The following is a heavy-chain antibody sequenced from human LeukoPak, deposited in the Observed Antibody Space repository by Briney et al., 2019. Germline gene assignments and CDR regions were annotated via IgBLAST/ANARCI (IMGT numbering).Heavy chain of an antibody. Sequence: GRSLRLSCAASGFTFSSYAMHWVRQAPAKGLEWVAVISYDGSNKYYADSLKDRLTISRDNSKNTLYLQMNSLRAEDTAGYYCARDGAPLIRDYDYTDVWGKGTTVTVSS. J-gene: IGHJ6*03. V-gene: IGHV3-30-3*01. CDR3: ARDGAPLIRDYDYTDV. CDR2: ISYDGSNK. CDR1: GFTFSSYA. D-gene: IGHD3-3*02.